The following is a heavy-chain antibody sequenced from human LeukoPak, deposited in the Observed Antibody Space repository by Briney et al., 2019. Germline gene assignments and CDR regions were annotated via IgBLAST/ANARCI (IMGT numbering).Heavy chain of an antibody. CDR3: ARVSTGLFDY. J-gene: IGHJ4*02. V-gene: IGHV4-30-2*01. D-gene: IGHD5/OR15-5a*01. Sequence: PSQTLFLTCAVSGGSIGSGGYSWSWIRQPPGEGLEWIGYIYHSGSTYYNPSLKSRVTISVDRSKNQFSLKLSSVTAADTAVYYCARVSTGLFDYWGQGTLVTVSS. CDR1: GGSIGSGGYS. CDR2: IYHSGST.